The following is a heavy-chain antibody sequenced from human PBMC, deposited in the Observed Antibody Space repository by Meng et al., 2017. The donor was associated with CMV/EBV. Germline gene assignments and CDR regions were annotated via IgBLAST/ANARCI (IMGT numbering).Heavy chain of an antibody. CDR2: IGTAGDT. D-gene: IGHD6-6*01. CDR3: ARVSSEGGLDY. CDR1: GFTFSSYD. Sequence: GGSLRLSCAASGFTFSSYDMHWVRQATGKGLEWVSAIGTAGDTYYPGSVKGRFTISRENAKNSLYLQMNSLRAGDTAVYYCARVSSEGGLDYWGQGTLVTVSS. J-gene: IGHJ4*02. V-gene: IGHV3-13*01.